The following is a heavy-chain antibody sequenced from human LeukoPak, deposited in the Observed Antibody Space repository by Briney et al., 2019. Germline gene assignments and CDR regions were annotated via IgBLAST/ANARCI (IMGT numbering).Heavy chain of an antibody. Sequence: PSETLSLTCAVSGGSISSSNWWSWVRQPPGKGLEWIGEIYHSGSTNYNPSLKSRVTISVDKSKNQFSLKLSSVTAADTAVYYCARDLTRGAITLGAFDIWGQGTMVTVSS. CDR2: IYHSGST. CDR3: ARDLTRGAITLGAFDI. CDR1: GGSISSSNW. J-gene: IGHJ3*02. D-gene: IGHD3-10*01. V-gene: IGHV4-4*02.